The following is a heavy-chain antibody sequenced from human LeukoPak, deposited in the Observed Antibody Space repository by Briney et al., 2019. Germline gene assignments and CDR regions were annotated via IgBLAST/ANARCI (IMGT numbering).Heavy chain of an antibody. Sequence: ASVKVSCKASGYTFIGYYMHWVRQAPGQGLEWMGWINPNSGGTNYAQKFQGWVTMARDTSISTAYMELSRLRSDDTAVYYCARGFTYYDSRALGYWGQGTLVTVSS. D-gene: IGHD3-22*01. CDR3: ARGFTYYDSRALGY. CDR1: GYTFIGYY. J-gene: IGHJ4*02. V-gene: IGHV1-2*04. CDR2: INPNSGGT.